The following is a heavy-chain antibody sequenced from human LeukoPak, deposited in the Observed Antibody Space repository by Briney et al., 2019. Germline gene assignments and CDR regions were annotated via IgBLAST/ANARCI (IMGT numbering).Heavy chain of an antibody. CDR1: GFDFATYW. Sequence: GGSLRLSCSASGFDFATYWINWVRQAPGKGLEWVANISPDGSARYVDAVRGRFTTSRDNAKNSLSMEMNSLRAEDPAVYYCAGWGGGVNHWGQGTLVTVSS. J-gene: IGHJ4*02. V-gene: IGHV3-7*01. CDR3: AGWGGGVNH. CDR2: ISPDGSAR. D-gene: IGHD3-16*01.